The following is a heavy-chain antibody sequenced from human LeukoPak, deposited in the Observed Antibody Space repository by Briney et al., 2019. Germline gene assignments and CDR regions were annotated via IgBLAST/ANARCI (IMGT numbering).Heavy chain of an antibody. CDR2: IYTSGSS. Sequence: SETLSLTCTVSGVSINSYYWSWVRQPAGKGLEWIGRIYTSGSSNYNPSLKSRVTMSVDTSKNQFSLRLTSVTAADTAVYYCARAAYGDYRYYYLYLDVWGKGTTVTVSS. J-gene: IGHJ6*03. CDR1: GVSINSYY. D-gene: IGHD4-17*01. CDR3: ARAAYGDYRYYYLYLDV. V-gene: IGHV4-4*07.